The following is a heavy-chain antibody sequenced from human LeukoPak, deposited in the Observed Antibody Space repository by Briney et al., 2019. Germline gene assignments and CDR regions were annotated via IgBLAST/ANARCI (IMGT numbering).Heavy chain of an antibody. CDR3: ARGMVRGVIITRKMSWFDP. Sequence: SETLSLTCAVYGGSFSGYYWSWIRQPPGKGLEWIGEINHSGSTNYNPSLKSRVTISVDTSKNQFSLKLSSVTAADTAVYYCARGMVRGVIITRKMSWFDPWGQGTLVTVSS. CDR2: INHSGST. CDR1: GGSFSGYY. J-gene: IGHJ5*02. D-gene: IGHD3-10*01. V-gene: IGHV4-34*01.